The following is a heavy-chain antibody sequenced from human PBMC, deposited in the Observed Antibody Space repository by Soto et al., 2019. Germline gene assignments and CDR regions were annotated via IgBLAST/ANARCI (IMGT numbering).Heavy chain of an antibody. CDR1: GFTCSSYS. D-gene: IGHD3-10*01. V-gene: IGHV3-21*01. CDR3: ARAAGYGSFEY. CDR2: ISGSSSDI. J-gene: IGHJ4*02. Sequence: PGGSHRLSSAASGFTCSSYSMNWVRQAPGKGLEWVSSISGSSSDIYYADSVKGRFTISRDNAKNSMYLQMSSLRAEDTAVYYCARAAGYGSFEYWGQGTLVTVSS.